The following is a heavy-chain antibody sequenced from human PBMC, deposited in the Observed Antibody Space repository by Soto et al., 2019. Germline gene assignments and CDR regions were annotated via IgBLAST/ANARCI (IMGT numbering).Heavy chain of an antibody. CDR3: ARPFDSSGWFDQ. V-gene: IGHV5-51*01. Sequence: SEALKLSCKASGYSFSNYWIGWVRQMPGKGLECMGIIYPDDSDTRYNPSFQGQVTISADKSINTAYLQWSSLKASDTAMYYCARPFDSSGWFDQWGQGTLVTVSS. CDR2: IYPDDSDT. J-gene: IGHJ5*02. D-gene: IGHD6-19*01. CDR1: GYSFSNYW.